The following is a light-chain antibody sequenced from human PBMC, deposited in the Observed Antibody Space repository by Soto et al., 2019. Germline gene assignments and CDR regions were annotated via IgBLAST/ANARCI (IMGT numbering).Light chain of an antibody. CDR2: DAS. J-gene: IGKJ2*01. V-gene: IGKV3-11*01. CDR1: QRVRSH. CDR3: HPRNNWQDT. Sequence: EIVLTQSPATLSFSPVERGTLSCRASQRVRSHLDWCQQTPGQAPRLLIYDASNRATGIPAKFSGSGSGTDFTLNISRLEPEDFAVYYCHPRNNWQDTFGQGTQLEI.